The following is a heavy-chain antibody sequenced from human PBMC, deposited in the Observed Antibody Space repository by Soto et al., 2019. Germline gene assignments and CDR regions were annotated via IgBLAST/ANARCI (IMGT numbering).Heavy chain of an antibody. CDR2: ISGSGGST. CDR3: AKDQYSSSWNYYYYGMDV. Sequence: GSLRLSCAASGFTFSSYAMSWVRQAPGKGLEWVSAISGSGGSTYYADSVKGRFTISRDNSKNTLYLQMNSLRAEDTAVYYCAKDQYSSSWNYYYYGMDVWGQGTTVTVSS. D-gene: IGHD6-13*01. J-gene: IGHJ6*02. V-gene: IGHV3-23*01. CDR1: GFTFSSYA.